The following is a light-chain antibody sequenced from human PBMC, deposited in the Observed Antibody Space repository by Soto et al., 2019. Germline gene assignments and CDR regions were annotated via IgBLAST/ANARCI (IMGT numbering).Light chain of an antibody. V-gene: IGKV1-39*01. CDR3: QQSYNAPRT. CDR2: GAS. J-gene: IGKJ1*01. CDR1: QSITTY. Sequence: DIQMTQSPSSLSASVGDRVTITCRASQSITTYLNWYQQKPGKAPKLLIYGASSLQSGVPSRFSGSGSGTDFTLTISSLQPEDFVTYYCQQSYNAPRTFGQGTKVEIK.